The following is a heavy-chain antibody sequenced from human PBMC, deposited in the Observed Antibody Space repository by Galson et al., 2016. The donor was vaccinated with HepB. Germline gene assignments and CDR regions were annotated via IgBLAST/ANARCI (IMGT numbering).Heavy chain of an antibody. CDR3: AKERGWYGGPNYGS. Sequence: SLRLSCAASGFIFSSYAMTWVRQAPGKGLDWVASISVTGGSTYYADSVEGRFTISRDNSRDTLYLQMDRLRAADTAVYYCAKERGWYGGPNYGSWGQGTLVTVSS. V-gene: IGHV3-23*01. D-gene: IGHD2-15*01. CDR1: GFIFSSYA. J-gene: IGHJ5*02. CDR2: ISVTGGST.